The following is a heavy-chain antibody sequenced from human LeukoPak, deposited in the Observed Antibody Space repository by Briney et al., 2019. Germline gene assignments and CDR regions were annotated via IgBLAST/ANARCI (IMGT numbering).Heavy chain of an antibody. D-gene: IGHD2-2*01. CDR2: IDYSGST. V-gene: IGHV4-59*12. CDR1: GGSISNYF. J-gene: IGHJ4*02. CDR3: ARDQGCSTTTCPFDY. Sequence: PSETLSLTCTVSGGSISNYFWSWIRQSPGKGLEWIGYIDYSGSTNYNPSLKSRVTISVDTSKNQLSLKLTSVTAADTAVYYCARDQGCSTTTCPFDYWGQGTRVTVSS.